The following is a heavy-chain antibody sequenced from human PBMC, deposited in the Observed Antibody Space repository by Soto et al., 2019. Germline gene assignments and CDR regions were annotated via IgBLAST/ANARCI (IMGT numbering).Heavy chain of an antibody. CDR2: INHTGGT. V-gene: IGHV4-34*01. D-gene: IGHD3-3*01. CDR1: GGSVNGYY. CDR3: ATRITVFGLLLPPFDP. J-gene: IGHJ5*02. Sequence: WETLSLTCAVYGGSVNGYYWNWIRQPPGKGLEWIGEINHTGGTHYNPSLKSRVTMSVDTSKNQFSLRLSSVTAADTAIYYCATRITVFGLLLPPFDPWGQGTQVTVSS.